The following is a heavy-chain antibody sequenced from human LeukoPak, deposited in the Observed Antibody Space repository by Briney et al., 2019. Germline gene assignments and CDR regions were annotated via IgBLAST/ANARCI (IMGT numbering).Heavy chain of an antibody. CDR3: ARGSIVVVPAATQTRWYYFDY. V-gene: IGHV4-30-2*01. CDR1: GGSISSGGYS. CDR2: IYHSGST. Sequence: PSETLSLTCAVSGGSISSGGYSWSWIRQPPGKGLEWIGYIYHSGSTYYNPSLKSRVTISVDRSKNQFSLKLSSVTAADTAVYYCARGSIVVVPAATQTRWYYFDYWGQGTLVTVSS. D-gene: IGHD2-2*01. J-gene: IGHJ4*02.